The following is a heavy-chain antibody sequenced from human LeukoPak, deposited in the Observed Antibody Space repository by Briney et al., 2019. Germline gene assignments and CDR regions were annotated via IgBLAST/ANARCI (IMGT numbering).Heavy chain of an antibody. CDR3: AKDPGIVPAAIIDY. CDR1: GFTFSSYA. V-gene: IGHV3-23*01. J-gene: IGHJ4*02. D-gene: IGHD2-2*01. CDR2: ISGSGGST. Sequence: GGSLRLSCAASGFTFSSYAMSWVRQAPGKGLEWVSAISGSGGSTYYADSVKGRFTISRDNSKNTLYLQMNSLRAEDTAVYYCAKDPGIVPAAIIDYWGQGTLVTVSS.